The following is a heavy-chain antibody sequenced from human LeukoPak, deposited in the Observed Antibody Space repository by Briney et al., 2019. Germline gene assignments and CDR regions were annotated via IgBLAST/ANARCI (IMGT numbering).Heavy chain of an antibody. CDR1: GFTFSNYA. CDR2: ISWNSGSI. J-gene: IGHJ3*02. V-gene: IGHV3-9*01. Sequence: PGGSLRLSCAASGFTFSNYAMNWVRQAPGKGLEWVSGISWNSGSIGYADSVKGRFTISRDNAKNSLYLQMNSLRAEDTALYYCAKGRRPNDAFDIWGQGTMVTVSS. CDR3: AKGRRPNDAFDI.